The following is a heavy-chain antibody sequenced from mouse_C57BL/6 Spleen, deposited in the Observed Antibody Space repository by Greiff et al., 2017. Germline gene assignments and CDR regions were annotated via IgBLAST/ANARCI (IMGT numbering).Heavy chain of an antibody. CDR3: ARENYYGSSYPWYFDV. D-gene: IGHD1-1*01. Sequence: EVKLMESGGGLVKPGGSLKLSCAASGFTFSDYGMHWVRQAPEKGLEWVAYISSGSSTIYYADTVKGRFTISRDNAKNTLFLQMTSLRSEDTAMYYCARENYYGSSYPWYFDVWGTGTTVTVSS. CDR1: GFTFSDYG. J-gene: IGHJ1*03. CDR2: ISSGSSTI. V-gene: IGHV5-17*01.